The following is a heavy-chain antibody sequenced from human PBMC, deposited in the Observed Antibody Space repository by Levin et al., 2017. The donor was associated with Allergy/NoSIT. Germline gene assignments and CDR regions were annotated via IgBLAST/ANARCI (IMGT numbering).Heavy chain of an antibody. J-gene: IGHJ4*02. CDR3: TTGYCSGGSCTY. V-gene: IGHV3-15*01. D-gene: IGHD2-15*01. CDR2: IKSKTDGGTT. Sequence: SCAASGFTFSNAWMSWVRQAPGKGLEWVGRIKSKTDGGTTDYAAPVKGRFTISRDDSKNTLYLQMNSLKTEDTAVYYCTTGYCSGGSCTYWGQGTLVTVSS. CDR1: GFTFSNAW.